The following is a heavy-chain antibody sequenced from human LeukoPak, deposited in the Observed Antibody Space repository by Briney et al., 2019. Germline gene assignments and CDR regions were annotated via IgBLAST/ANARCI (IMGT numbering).Heavy chain of an antibody. CDR3: AKTRTSYYYYYYMDV. V-gene: IGHV1-46*01. Sequence: ASVKVSCKAFGYTFTSNYMHWVRQAPGQGPEWMGVISPSGGSTTYAQKFRGRVTLTRDMSTSTDYLELSSLRSEDTAVYYCAKTRTSYYYYYYMDVWGKGTTVTISS. J-gene: IGHJ6*03. D-gene: IGHD6-6*01. CDR2: ISPSGGST. CDR1: GYTFTSNY.